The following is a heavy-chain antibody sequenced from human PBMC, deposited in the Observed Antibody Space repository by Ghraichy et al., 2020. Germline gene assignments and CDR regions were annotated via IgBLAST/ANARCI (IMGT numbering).Heavy chain of an antibody. J-gene: IGHJ4*02. D-gene: IGHD3-10*01. CDR2: VYSSGNT. V-gene: IGHV4-59*11. CDR1: GASISGHY. CDR3: ATRPPGATWFGVFDY. Sequence: SETLSLTCTVSGASISGHYWSWIRQPPGEGLEWIGYVYSSGNTYYNPSLNSRVTISVDTSKNQFSLELRSLTVADTAVYYCATRPPGATWFGVFDYWSQGTLVTVSS.